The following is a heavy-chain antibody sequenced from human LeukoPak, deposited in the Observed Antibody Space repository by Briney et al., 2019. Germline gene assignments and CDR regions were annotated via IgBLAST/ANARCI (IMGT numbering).Heavy chain of an antibody. J-gene: IGHJ4*02. CDR2: IYYSGTT. CDR3: ARSEEWLLLVDC. V-gene: IGHV4-39*01. D-gene: IGHD6-19*01. CDR1: GGSMRSSGSY. Sequence: PSETLSLTCNVSGGSMRSSGSYWGWIRQPPGKGLEWIGSIYYSGTTFYNPSLQSRVTISLDTSKNRFSLKLWSVTAADTAVYYCARSEEWLLLVDCWGQGTLVTVPS.